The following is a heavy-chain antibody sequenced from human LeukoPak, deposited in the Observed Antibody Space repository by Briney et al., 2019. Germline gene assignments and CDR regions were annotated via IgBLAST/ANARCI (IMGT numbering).Heavy chain of an antibody. V-gene: IGHV4-31*03. CDR3: ARTYVPGYSSSWSYFDY. CDR2: IYYSGST. CDR1: GGSISSGGYY. D-gene: IGHD6-13*01. Sequence: PSETLSLTCTVSGGSISSGGYYWSWIRQHPGKGLEWIGYIYYSGSTYYNPSLKSRVTISVDTSKNQFSLKLSSVTAADTAVYYCARTYVPGYSSSWSYFDYWGQGTLVTVSS. J-gene: IGHJ4*02.